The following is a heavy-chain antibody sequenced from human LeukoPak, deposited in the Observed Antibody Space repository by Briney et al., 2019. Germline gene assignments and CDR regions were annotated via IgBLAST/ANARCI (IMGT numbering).Heavy chain of an antibody. CDR1: GGSISSYY. CDR2: IYYSGST. Sequence: SETLSLTCTVSGGSISSYYWSWIRQPPGKGLEWIGYIYYSGSTNYNPFLKSRVTISVDTSKNQFSLKLSSVTAADTAVYYCARDRGYTGWFDPWGQGTLVTVSS. J-gene: IGHJ5*02. D-gene: IGHD1-1*01. V-gene: IGHV4-59*01. CDR3: ARDRGYTGWFDP.